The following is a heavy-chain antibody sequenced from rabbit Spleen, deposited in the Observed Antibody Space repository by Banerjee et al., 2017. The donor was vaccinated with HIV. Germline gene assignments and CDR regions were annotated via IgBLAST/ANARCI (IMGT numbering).Heavy chain of an antibody. J-gene: IGHJ3*01. CDR2: IYAGSSGGT. CDR3: SRESWGAGDYDYALKL. V-gene: IGHV1S45*01. D-gene: IGHD2-1*01. CDR1: GFSFSSSYW. Sequence: QEQLEESGGDLVKPEGSLTLTCTASGFSFSSSYWICWVRQAPGKGLEWIACIYAGSSGGTYYASWANGRFTISKTSSTTVTLQMTSLTAADTATYFCSRESWGAGDYDYALKLWGQGTLVTVS.